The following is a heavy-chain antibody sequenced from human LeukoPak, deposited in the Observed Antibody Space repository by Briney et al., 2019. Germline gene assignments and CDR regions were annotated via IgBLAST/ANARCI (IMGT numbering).Heavy chain of an antibody. D-gene: IGHD3-10*01. CDR2: ISAYNGNT. V-gene: IGHV1-18*01. CDR3: ARDLYYGSGSWLYAVSYWFDP. CDR1: GYTFTSYG. J-gene: IGHJ5*02. Sequence: ASVKVSCKASGYTFTSYGISWVRQAPGQGLEWMGWISAYNGNTNYAQKPQGRVTMTTDTSTSTAYMELRSLRSDDTAVYYCARDLYYGSGSWLYAVSYWFDPWGQGTLVTVSS.